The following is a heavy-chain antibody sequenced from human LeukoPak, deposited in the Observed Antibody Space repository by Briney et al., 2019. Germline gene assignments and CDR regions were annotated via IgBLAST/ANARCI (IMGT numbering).Heavy chain of an antibody. J-gene: IGHJ5*02. Sequence: SETLSLTCTVSGGSISSDYWSWIRQPAGTALEWIGRIYTSGTITYNPSLKSRVTMSVDTSKNQFSLKLSPVPAADTAVYYCARDSGTTGEVDPWGQGTLVTVSS. CDR2: IYTSGTI. CDR3: ARDSGTTGEVDP. D-gene: IGHD3-10*01. V-gene: IGHV4-4*07. CDR1: GGSISSDY.